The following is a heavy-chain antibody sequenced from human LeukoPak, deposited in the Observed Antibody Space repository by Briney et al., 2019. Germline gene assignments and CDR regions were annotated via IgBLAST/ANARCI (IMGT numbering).Heavy chain of an antibody. D-gene: IGHD3-3*01. CDR1: GGSISSSSYY. CDR2: IYYSGST. Sequence: SETLSLTCTVSGGSISSSSYYWSWIRQPPGKGLEWIGYIYYSGSTNYNPSLKSRVTISVDTSKNQFSLKLSSVTAADTAVYYCARVRSGSYPYYYYYYMDVWGKGTTVTVSS. J-gene: IGHJ6*03. CDR3: ARVRSGSYPYYYYYYMDV. V-gene: IGHV4-61*01.